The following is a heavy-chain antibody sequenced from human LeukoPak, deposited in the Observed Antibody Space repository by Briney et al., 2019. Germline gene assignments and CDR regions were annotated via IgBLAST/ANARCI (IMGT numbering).Heavy chain of an antibody. V-gene: IGHV3-30*01. CDR2: ISYDGSNK. CDR3: ARDRIAAFDY. J-gene: IGHJ4*02. CDR1: GFTFSSYA. D-gene: IGHD6-13*01. Sequence: SGGSLRLSCAASGFTFSSYAMSWVRQAPGKGLEWVAVISYDGSNKYYADSVKGRFTISRDNSKNTLYLQMNSLRAEDTAVYYCARDRIAAFDYWGQGTLVTVSS.